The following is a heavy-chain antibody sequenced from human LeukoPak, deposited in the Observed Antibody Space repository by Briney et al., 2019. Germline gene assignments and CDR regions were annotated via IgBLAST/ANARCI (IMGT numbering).Heavy chain of an antibody. CDR2: IHHSRHT. CDR1: GGSISSSY. V-gene: IGHV4-59*01. Sequence: SETLSRTCTVSGGSISSSYWSWLRQSPGKGLEWVGYIHHSRHTNSHPPLKSRVTISVDTPKNQFSLKLSSVTAADTAVYYCVRWQYCGGNCYFSAFDIWGQGTMVTVSS. D-gene: IGHD2-21*01. CDR3: VRWQYCGGNCYFSAFDI. J-gene: IGHJ3*02.